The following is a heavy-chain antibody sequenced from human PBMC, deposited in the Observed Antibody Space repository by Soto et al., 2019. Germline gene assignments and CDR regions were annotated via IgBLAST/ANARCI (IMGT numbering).Heavy chain of an antibody. V-gene: IGHV3-23*01. CDR2: ISGSSGST. CDR3: AELPLRLYYFDY. J-gene: IGHJ4*02. CDR1: GFTFSNYA. Sequence: EVQLLDSGGGLVQPGGSLRLSCVASGFTFSNYAMGWVRQAPGKGLEWVSTISGSSGSTNYADSVKGRFTISRDNSKNTVFLQMNSLRAEDTAVYYCAELPLRLYYFDYWGQGTLVTVSS.